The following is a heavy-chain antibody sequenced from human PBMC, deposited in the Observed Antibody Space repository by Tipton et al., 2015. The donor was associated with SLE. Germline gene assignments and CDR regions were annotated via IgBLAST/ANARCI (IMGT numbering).Heavy chain of an antibody. CDR1: GFTFSSYE. CDR2: ITSGGDTT. J-gene: IGHJ3*02. V-gene: IGHV3-48*03. CDR3: ARDRPPRAFDI. Sequence: SLRLSCAASGFTFSSYEMNWVRQAPGKGLEWVSYITSGGDTTYYADSVKGRFTVSRDNAKNSLSLQMNSLRADDTAVYYCARDRPPRAFDIWGQGTMVTVSS.